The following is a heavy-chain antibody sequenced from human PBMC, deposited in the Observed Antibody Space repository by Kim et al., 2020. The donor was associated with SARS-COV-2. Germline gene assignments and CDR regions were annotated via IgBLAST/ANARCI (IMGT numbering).Heavy chain of an antibody. CDR1: GFTFSSYG. Sequence: GGSLRLSCAASGFTFSSYGMHWVRQAPGKGLEWVAVISYDGSNKYYADSVKGRFTISRDNSKNTLYLQMNSLRAEDRAVYYCAKDRGGMHWFDPGGQGTLVTVSS. CDR2: ISYDGSNK. D-gene: IGHD3-16*01. CDR3: AKDRGGMHWFDP. J-gene: IGHJ5*02. V-gene: IGHV3-30*18.